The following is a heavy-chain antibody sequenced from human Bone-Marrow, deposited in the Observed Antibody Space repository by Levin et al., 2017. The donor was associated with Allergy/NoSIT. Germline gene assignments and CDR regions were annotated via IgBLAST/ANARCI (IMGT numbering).Heavy chain of an antibody. V-gene: IGHV5-51*01. CDR1: GYSFSTYW. J-gene: IGHJ6*02. CDR3: ARSAPGDSSFFYHYYGMDV. Sequence: GESLKISCKASGYSFSTYWIAWVRQMPGKGLEWMGIIYPNDSDRRYSPSFQGHVTISADTSMNTAYLQWSSLKASDNAIYYCARSAPGDSSFFYHYYGMDVWGQGTTVTVSS. D-gene: IGHD6-6*01. CDR2: IYPNDSDR.